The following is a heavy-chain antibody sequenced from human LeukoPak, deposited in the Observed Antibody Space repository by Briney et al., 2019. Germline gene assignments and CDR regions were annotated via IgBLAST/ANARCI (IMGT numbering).Heavy chain of an antibody. CDR3: ARDEYYYDSSGYFPDY. V-gene: IGHV3-74*01. CDR1: GFTFSSYW. Sequence: GGSLRLSCAASGFTFSSYWMHWVRHAPGKGLVWVSRINSDGSSTSYADSVKGRFTISRDNAKNTLYLQMNGLRAEDTAVYYCARDEYYYDSSGYFPDYWGQGTLVTVSS. J-gene: IGHJ4*02. CDR2: INSDGSST. D-gene: IGHD3-22*01.